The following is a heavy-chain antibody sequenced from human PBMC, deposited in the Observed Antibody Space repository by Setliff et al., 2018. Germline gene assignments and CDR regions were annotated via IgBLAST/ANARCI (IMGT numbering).Heavy chain of an antibody. D-gene: IGHD3-3*01. CDR3: ARAFTYYNFWSGYGYGMDV. V-gene: IGHV4-61*02. J-gene: IGHJ6*02. Sequence: SETLSLTCTVSGGSISSGSYYWSWIRQTAGKGLEWIGRIYTSGSTNYNPSLKSRVTISVDTSKNQFSLKLSSVTAADTAVYYCARAFTYYNFWSGYGYGMDVWGQVTTVTVSS. CDR1: GGSISSGSYY. CDR2: IYTSGST.